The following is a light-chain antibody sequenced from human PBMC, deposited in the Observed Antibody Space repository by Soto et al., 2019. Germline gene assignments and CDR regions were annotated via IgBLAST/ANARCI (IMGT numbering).Light chain of an antibody. CDR1: QTVSNY. CDR2: DAS. V-gene: IGKV3-11*01. CDR3: QQYNNWPPIT. J-gene: IGKJ5*01. Sequence: EIVLTQSPATLSLSPGERATLSCRASQTVSNYLAWYQQKPGQAPRLLIYDASNRATGVPARFSGRGSGTEFTLTISSLQSEDFAVYYCQQYNNWPPITFGQGTRLEIK.